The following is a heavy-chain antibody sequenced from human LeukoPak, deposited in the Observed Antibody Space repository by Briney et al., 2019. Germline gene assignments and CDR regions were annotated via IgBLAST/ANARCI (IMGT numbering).Heavy chain of an antibody. CDR1: GFTVSSNY. Sequence: PGGSLRLSCAASGFTVSSNYMSWVRQAPGKGLEWVSVIYSGGSTYYADSVKGRFTISRDNSKNTLYLQMNSLRAEDTAVYYCAKDEYDYVWGSYRYTDYFDYWGQGTLVTVSS. CDR3: AKDEYDYVWGSYRYTDYFDY. J-gene: IGHJ4*02. D-gene: IGHD3-16*02. V-gene: IGHV3-53*01. CDR2: IYSGGST.